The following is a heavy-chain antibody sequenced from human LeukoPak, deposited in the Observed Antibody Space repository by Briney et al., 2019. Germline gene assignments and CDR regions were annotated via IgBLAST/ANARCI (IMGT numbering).Heavy chain of an antibody. J-gene: IGHJ2*01. V-gene: IGHV3-49*04. CDR1: GFTFGDYA. CDR2: IRSKAYGGTT. CDR3: TGAPIAAADWYFDL. D-gene: IGHD6-13*01. Sequence: PGRSLRLSCTASGFTFGDYAMSWVRQAPGKGLEWVGFIRSKAYGGTTEYAASVKGRFTISRDDSKSIAYPQMNSLKTEDTAVYYCTGAPIAAADWYFDLWGRGTLVTVTS.